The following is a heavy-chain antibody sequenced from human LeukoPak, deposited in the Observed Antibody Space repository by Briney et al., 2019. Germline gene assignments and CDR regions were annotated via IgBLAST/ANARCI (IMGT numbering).Heavy chain of an antibody. J-gene: IGHJ4*02. CDR2: ISYDGSNK. Sequence: GGSLRLSCAASGFTFSNYGMHWVRQAPGKGLEWVAVISYDGSNKYYADSVKGRFTISRDNSKNTLYLQMNSLRAEDTAVYYCAKARGYSYGTDYWGQGTLVTVSS. CDR1: GFTFSNYG. CDR3: AKARGYSYGTDY. D-gene: IGHD5-18*01. V-gene: IGHV3-30*18.